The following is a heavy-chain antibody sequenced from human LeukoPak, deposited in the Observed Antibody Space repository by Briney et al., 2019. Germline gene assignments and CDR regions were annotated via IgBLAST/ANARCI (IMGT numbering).Heavy chain of an antibody. D-gene: IGHD3-10*01. CDR3: ARGRVVLLFGGSNNGGDY. CDR1: GFTFSSYA. Sequence: PGGSLRLSCAASGFTFSSYAMHWVRQAPGKGLEWVAVISYDGSNKYYADSVKGRFTISRDNSKNTLYLQMNSLRAEDTAVYYCARGRVVLLFGGSNNGGDYWGQGTLVTVSS. CDR2: ISYDGSNK. V-gene: IGHV3-30*04. J-gene: IGHJ4*02.